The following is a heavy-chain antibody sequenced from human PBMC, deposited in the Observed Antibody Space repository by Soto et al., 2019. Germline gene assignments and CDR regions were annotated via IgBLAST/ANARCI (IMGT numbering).Heavy chain of an antibody. V-gene: IGHV3-33*08. Sequence: PGGSLRLSCEASGFTFSSYGMHWVRQAPGKGLEWVAVIWYDGSNKYYADSVKGRFTISRDNSKNTLYLQMNSLRAEDTAVYYCARGLGEFYGMDVWGQGTTVTVSS. CDR2: IWYDGSNK. D-gene: IGHD3-16*01. J-gene: IGHJ6*02. CDR3: ARGLGEFYGMDV. CDR1: GFTFSSYG.